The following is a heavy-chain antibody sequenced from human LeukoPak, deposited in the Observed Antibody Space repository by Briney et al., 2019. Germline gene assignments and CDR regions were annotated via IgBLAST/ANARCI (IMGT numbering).Heavy chain of an antibody. Sequence: GGSLRLSCAASGFTFSNYGMSWVRQAPGKGLDWVSAISGSGGSTYYADSVKGRFTISRDNSKSTLYIQMNSLRAEDTAVYYCARAKPKNMVRGLIMRRESRYYFDYWGQGTLVTVSS. D-gene: IGHD3-10*01. J-gene: IGHJ4*02. V-gene: IGHV3-23*01. CDR2: ISGSGGST. CDR1: GFTFSNYG. CDR3: ARAKPKNMVRGLIMRRESRYYFDY.